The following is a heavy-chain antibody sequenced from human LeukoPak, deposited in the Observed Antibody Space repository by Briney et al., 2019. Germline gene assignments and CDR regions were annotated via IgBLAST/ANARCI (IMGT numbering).Heavy chain of an antibody. CDR3: AREGRARYNYYDMDV. Sequence: SETLSLTCSVYGGSIISSYWRCVRQPPGKGLEWIGYIYYSGSTNYNPSLKSRVTISVDTSTNQFSLKLSSVTAADTAMYYCAREGRARYNYYDMDVWGQGTTVTVSS. CDR2: IYYSGST. J-gene: IGHJ6*02. V-gene: IGHV4-59*01. CDR1: GGSIISSY.